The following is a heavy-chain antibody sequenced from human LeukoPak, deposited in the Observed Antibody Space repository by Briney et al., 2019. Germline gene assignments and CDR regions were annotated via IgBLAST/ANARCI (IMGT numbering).Heavy chain of an antibody. CDR1: GFSPSTSGMR. J-gene: IGHJ4*02. V-gene: IGHV2-70*04. CDR3: ARMAGYSYGMGGYFDY. D-gene: IGHD5-18*01. CDR2: VDWEDDK. Sequence: SGPALVKPTQTLTLTCTFSGFSPSTSGMRVSWIRQPPGKPLEWLARVDWEDDKIYSTSLKTRLTISKDTSKNQVVLTMTNMDPVDTATYYCARMAGYSYGMGGYFDYWGQGTLVTVSS.